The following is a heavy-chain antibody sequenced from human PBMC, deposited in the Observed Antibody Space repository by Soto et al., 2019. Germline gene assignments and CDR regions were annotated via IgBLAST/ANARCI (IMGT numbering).Heavy chain of an antibody. CDR2: IRNKPNGHTT. CDR1: GFTFSGHY. Sequence: EVQLVESGGGLVQPGGSLRLSCEGSGFTFSGHYMDWVRQAPGKGLEWLGRIRNKPNGHTTEYAASVKGRCTISRDDSKNLVYLQMNNLKSEDTAVYYCSTTVITAPLFEYWGQGTLVTVSS. CDR3: STTVITAPLFEY. D-gene: IGHD3-16*01. V-gene: IGHV3-72*01. J-gene: IGHJ4*02.